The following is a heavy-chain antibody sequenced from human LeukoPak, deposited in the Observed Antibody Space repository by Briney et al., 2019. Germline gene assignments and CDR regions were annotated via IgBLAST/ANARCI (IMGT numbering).Heavy chain of an antibody. CDR3: ARTTEGYCRGRSCYSYYYYMDV. CDR1: GGSISSYY. J-gene: IGHJ6*03. Sequence: SETLSLTCTVSGGSISSYYWSWIRQPPGKGLEWIGYIYYSGSTNYNPSLKSRVTISVDTSRNQFSLKLRSVTAADTAVYYCARTTEGYCRGRSCYSYYYYMDVWGKGTTVTVSS. CDR2: IYYSGST. V-gene: IGHV4-59*01. D-gene: IGHD2-15*01.